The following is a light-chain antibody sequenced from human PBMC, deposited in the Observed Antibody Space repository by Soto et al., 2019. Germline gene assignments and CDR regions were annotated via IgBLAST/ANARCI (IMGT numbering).Light chain of an antibody. CDR3: QQFKDWPQLT. J-gene: IGKJ4*01. CDR1: RSVSSN. Sequence: EIVLTQSPATLSVSPGESATLSCRASRSVSSNLAWYQQKPGQSPRLLIYFASTRATGVPARFSGSGSGTEFTLTVSSLQSEDFAVYYCQQFKDWPQLTFGGGTKVEIK. CDR2: FAS. V-gene: IGKV3-15*01.